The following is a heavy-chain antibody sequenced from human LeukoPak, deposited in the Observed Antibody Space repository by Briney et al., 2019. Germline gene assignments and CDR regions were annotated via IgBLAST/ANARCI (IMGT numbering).Heavy chain of an antibody. CDR2: IYYSGST. CDR3: ARCSNDILTGFYRAFDI. CDR1: ADSISPYS. Sequence: SETLSLTCTVSADSISPYSWSWIRQPPGKGLEWIGYIYYSGSTAYNPSLKSRVTISVDTSRNQFSLKLNSVTAADTAVYFCARCSNDILTGFYRAFDIWGQGTMVSVSS. V-gene: IGHV4-59*01. J-gene: IGHJ3*02. D-gene: IGHD3-9*01.